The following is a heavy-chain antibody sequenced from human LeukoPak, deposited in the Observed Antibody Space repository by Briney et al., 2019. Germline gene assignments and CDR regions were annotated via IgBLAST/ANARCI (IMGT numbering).Heavy chain of an antibody. CDR2: LRKDATYS. CDR3: ASVGPTRGTLEY. V-gene: IGHV3-30*02. D-gene: IGHD1-26*01. J-gene: IGHJ4*02. Sequence: GGSLRLSCAASGFPFSSYGMYWVRQTPDKGLQWVAYLRKDATYSNYADSVRGRFTISRDNSKNTLDLQMSSLRVEDTAVYYCASVGPTRGTLEYWGQGTLVTVSS. CDR1: GFPFSSYG.